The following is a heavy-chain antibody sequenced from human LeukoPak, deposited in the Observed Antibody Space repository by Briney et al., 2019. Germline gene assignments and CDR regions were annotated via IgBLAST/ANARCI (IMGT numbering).Heavy chain of an antibody. Sequence: GESLKISCKGSGYSFTSYWIGWVRQMPGKGLEWMGIIYPGDSDTRYSPSFQGQVTISPDKSISTAYLQWSSLKASDTAMYYCARHKYGYKPQMNDAFDIWGQGTMVTVSS. V-gene: IGHV5-51*01. CDR2: IYPGDSDT. CDR3: ARHKYGYKPQMNDAFDI. CDR1: GYSFTSYW. D-gene: IGHD5-24*01. J-gene: IGHJ3*02.